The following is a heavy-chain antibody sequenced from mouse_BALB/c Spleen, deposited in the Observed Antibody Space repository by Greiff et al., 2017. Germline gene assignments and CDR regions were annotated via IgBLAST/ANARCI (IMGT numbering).Heavy chain of an antibody. V-gene: IGHV5-6-4*01. J-gene: IGHJ4*01. CDR1: GFTFSSYT. CDR2: ISSGGSYT. Sequence: EVQVVESGGGLVKPGGSLKLSCAASGFTFSSYTMSWVRQTPEKRLEWVATISSGGSYTYYPDSVKGRFTISRDNAKNTLYLQMSSLKSEDTAMYYCTRDPTHYWGQGTSVTVSS. CDR3: TRDPTHY. D-gene: IGHD2-10*01.